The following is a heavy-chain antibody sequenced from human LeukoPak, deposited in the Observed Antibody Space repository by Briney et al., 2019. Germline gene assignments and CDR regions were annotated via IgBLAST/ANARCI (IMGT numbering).Heavy chain of an antibody. D-gene: IGHD5-24*01. J-gene: IGHJ6*02. CDR2: INHSGTT. CDR3: ARGDGYYYYYAMDV. V-gene: IGHV4-34*01. Sequence: SETLSLTCAVYGGSFSGYQWSWIRQPPGKGLEWIGEINHSGTTNYNPSLKSRVTISVDTSKSQFSLKLSSVTAADTAVYYCARGDGYYYYYAMDVWGQGTTVTVSS. CDR1: GGSFSGYQ.